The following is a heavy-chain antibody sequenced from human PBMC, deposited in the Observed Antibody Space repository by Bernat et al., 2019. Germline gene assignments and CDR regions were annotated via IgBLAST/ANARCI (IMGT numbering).Heavy chain of an antibody. D-gene: IGHD1-14*01. CDR1: GGSISSGGYY. V-gene: IGHV4-31*03. CDR3: ARTTPKIVGNPFDY. J-gene: IGHJ4*02. Sequence: QVQLQESGPGLVKPSQTLSLTCTVPGGSISSGGYYWSWIRQHPGKGLDWIGYIYYSGSTYYNPSLKSRVTISVDTSKNQFSLKLSSVTAADTAVYYCARTTPKIVGNPFDYWGQGTLVTVSS. CDR2: IYYSGST.